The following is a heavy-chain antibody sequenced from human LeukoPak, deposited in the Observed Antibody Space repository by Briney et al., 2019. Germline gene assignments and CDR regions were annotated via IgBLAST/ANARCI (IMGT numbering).Heavy chain of an antibody. D-gene: IGHD5-18*01. J-gene: IGHJ4*02. Sequence: GGSLRLSCAAPGFTFDSYAMSWVRQAPGKGLEWVSGVTGSGINTYYADSVKGRFTISRDNSKNTLYLQMNSLRAEDTAVYYCAKDRRGFSYGPFDYWGQGTLVTVTS. V-gene: IGHV3-23*01. CDR2: VTGSGINT. CDR3: AKDRRGFSYGPFDY. CDR1: GFTFDSYA.